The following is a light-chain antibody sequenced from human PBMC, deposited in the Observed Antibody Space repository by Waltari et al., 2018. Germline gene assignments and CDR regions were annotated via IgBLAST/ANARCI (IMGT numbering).Light chain of an antibody. Sequence: QLVVTQSPSASASLGASVKLTCTLSSGHSSNIIAWHQQQPEKGPRYLMKVNSDGSHSKGDEIPDRFSGSSSGAERYLTISGLQSEDEADYYCQTGGHGTWVFGGGTKLTVL. J-gene: IGLJ3*02. CDR3: QTGGHGTWV. CDR2: VNSDGSH. V-gene: IGLV4-69*01. CDR1: SGHSSNI.